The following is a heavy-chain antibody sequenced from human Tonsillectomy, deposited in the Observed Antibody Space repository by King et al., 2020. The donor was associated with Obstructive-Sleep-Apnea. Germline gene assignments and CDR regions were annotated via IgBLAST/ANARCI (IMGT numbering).Heavy chain of an antibody. CDR3: ARGDYDILTGYYNVEPYYSYFGMDV. Sequence: EVQLVESGGGLVKPGGSLRLSCAASGFNFSTYNMNWVRQAPGKGLEWVSSISSSSSYIYYADSVKGRFTISRDNAKNSLYLQMNSLRAEDTAVYYCARGDYDILTGYYNVEPYYSYFGMDVWGQGTTVTVSS. CDR2: ISSSSSYI. V-gene: IGHV3-21*01. D-gene: IGHD3-9*01. CDR1: GFNFSTYN. J-gene: IGHJ6*02.